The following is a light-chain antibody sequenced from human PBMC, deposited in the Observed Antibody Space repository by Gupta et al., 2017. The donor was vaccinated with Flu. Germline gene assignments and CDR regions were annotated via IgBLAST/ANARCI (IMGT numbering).Light chain of an antibody. J-gene: IGLJ2*01. CDR1: GLPKQY. CDR2: KDI. CDR3: QSADSSGTYGA. V-gene: IGLV3-25*01. Sequence: SYEPTQPPSVPVSPGQTARIDCSGDGLPKQYAYWYQQKPGQAPILVMYKDIERPSGIPERFSGSSSGTTATLTINGAQAEDEADYYCQSADSSGTYGAFGGGTRVSVL.